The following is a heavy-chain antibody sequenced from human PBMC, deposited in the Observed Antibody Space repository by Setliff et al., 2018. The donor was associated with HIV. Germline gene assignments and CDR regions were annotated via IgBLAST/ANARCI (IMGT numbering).Heavy chain of an antibody. CDR2: INHSGST. D-gene: IGHD6-13*01. J-gene: IGHJ6*03. V-gene: IGHV4-34*01. Sequence: KTSETLSLTCAVYGETFSGYYWSWIRQPPGKGLEWIGEINHSGSTTYHPSLRSRATISADTSKNQFSLDLSSVTAADTAVYYCARLGWQQNYYYYYMDVWGKGTTVTVSS. CDR1: GETFSGYY. CDR3: ARLGWQQNYYYYYMDV.